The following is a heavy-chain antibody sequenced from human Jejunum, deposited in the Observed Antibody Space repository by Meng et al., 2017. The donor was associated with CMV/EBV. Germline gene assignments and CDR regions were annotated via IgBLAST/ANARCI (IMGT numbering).Heavy chain of an antibody. CDR2: ITPNLGTA. D-gene: IGHD2-21*01. V-gene: IGHV1-69*01. Sequence: ARGQGLEGMGGITPNLGTAHYSQKFQARVTITADESTSAVYMELNSLTYDDTAIYYCARGRGWTGIDHGYRGDWPVAKYYYFGMDVWGQGTTVTVSS. CDR3: ARGRGWTGIDHGYRGDWPVAKYYYFGMDV. J-gene: IGHJ6*02.